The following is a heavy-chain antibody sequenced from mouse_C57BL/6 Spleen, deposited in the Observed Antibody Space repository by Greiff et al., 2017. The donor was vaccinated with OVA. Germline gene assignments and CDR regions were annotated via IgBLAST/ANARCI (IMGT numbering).Heavy chain of an antibody. CDR1: GYAFSSYW. Sequence: QVQLQQSGAELVKPGASVKISCKASGYAFSSYWMNWVKQRPGKGLEWIGQIYPGDGDTNYNGKFKGKATRTADKASSTAYMQLSSLTSEDSAVYFCARKAPYAMDYWGQGTSVTVSS. CDR3: ARKAPYAMDY. V-gene: IGHV1-80*01. CDR2: IYPGDGDT. J-gene: IGHJ4*01.